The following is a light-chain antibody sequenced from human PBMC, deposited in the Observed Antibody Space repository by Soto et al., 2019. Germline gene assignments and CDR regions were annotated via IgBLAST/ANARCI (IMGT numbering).Light chain of an antibody. J-gene: IGKJ1*01. V-gene: IGKV3-15*01. CDR2: GAS. Sequence: EIVMTQSPATLSVSPGERATLSCRASQSVSSNLAWYQQKPGQAPRLLIYGASTRATGIPARFGGSGSGTEFTITISSLQSEDFEVYYCQQYNNWPRTFGQGTKVDIK. CDR3: QQYNNWPRT. CDR1: QSVSSN.